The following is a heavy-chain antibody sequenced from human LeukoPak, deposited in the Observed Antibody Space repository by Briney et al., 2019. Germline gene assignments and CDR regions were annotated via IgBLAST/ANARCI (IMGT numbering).Heavy chain of an antibody. V-gene: IGHV4-4*07. CDR2: MYATGNT. Sequence: SETLSLTCTVSPGSISTCYWSWMRQSAGKGLEWIGRMYATGNTNYNPSLKSRVTMSIDTSKNQFSLSLTSVTAADTAVYFCSRDFYNYGYPTYMDVWGKGITVTVSS. CDR3: SRDFYNYGYPTYMDV. CDR1: PGSISTCY. J-gene: IGHJ6*03. D-gene: IGHD5-18*01.